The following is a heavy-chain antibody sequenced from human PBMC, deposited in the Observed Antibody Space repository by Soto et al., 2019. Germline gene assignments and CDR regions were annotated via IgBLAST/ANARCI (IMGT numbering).Heavy chain of an antibody. V-gene: IGHV3-30-3*01. J-gene: IGHJ6*02. D-gene: IGHD7-27*01. CDR1: GFTFSSYA. Sequence: QVQLVESGGGVVQPGRSLRLSCAASGFTFSSYAMHWVRQAPGKGLEWVAFISYDGSNKYYADSVKGRFTISRDNSKNTLYLQMNCLRAEDTAVYYCARDQTGDYRYYSDYGMDVWGQGTTVTVSS. CDR3: ARDQTGDYRYYSDYGMDV. CDR2: ISYDGSNK.